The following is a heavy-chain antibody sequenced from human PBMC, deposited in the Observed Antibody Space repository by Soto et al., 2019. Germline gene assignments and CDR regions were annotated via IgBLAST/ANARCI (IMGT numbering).Heavy chain of an antibody. CDR1: GFTFSNYA. CDR3: AKERSSGYYFFDY. J-gene: IGHJ4*02. Sequence: EVQLLESGGGLVQPGGSLRLSCAASGFTFSNYAMSWVRQAPGEGLEWVSTISGSDDSTYYADSVKGRFTISRDISKNTLYLQMNSLRAEDTAIYYCAKERSSGYYFFDYWGQGTLVTVSS. CDR2: ISGSDDST. V-gene: IGHV3-23*01. D-gene: IGHD5-12*01.